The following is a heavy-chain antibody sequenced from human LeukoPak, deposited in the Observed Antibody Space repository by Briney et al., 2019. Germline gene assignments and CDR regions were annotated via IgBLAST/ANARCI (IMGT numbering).Heavy chain of an antibody. D-gene: IGHD6-19*01. Sequence: ASVKVSCKPSGYTFTGYYLHWVRQAPGQALEWMRWINPNTGATVYAQNFQGRVTMSRDTSISTAYMDLSSLRSDDTAVYYCARDRVGSGWPRPFYFEFWGQGTLVTVSS. J-gene: IGHJ4*02. CDR3: ARDRVGSGWPRPFYFEF. V-gene: IGHV1-2*02. CDR1: GYTFTGYY. CDR2: INPNTGAT.